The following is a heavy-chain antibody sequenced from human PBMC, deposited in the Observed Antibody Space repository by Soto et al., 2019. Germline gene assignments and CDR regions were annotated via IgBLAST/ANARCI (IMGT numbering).Heavy chain of an antibody. D-gene: IGHD6-13*01. J-gene: IGHJ2*01. CDR3: ARDTIAAAGPLWYFDL. Sequence: ASVKVSCKVSGGSFSTYTLTWVRQAPGQGLEWMGGINPRNGNTNYAQKFQGRVTITRDTSASTAYMELSSLRSEDTAVYYCARDTIAAAGPLWYFDLWGRGTLVTVSS. V-gene: IGHV1-69*10. CDR1: GGSFSTYT. CDR2: INPRNGNT.